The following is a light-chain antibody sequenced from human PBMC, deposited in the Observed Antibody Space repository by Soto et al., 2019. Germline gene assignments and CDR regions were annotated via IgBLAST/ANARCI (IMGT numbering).Light chain of an antibody. CDR1: QGILDY. Sequence: DIQMTQSPSSLSATVGDRVTITCRASQGILDYVAWYQQKPGKAPKLLIYAASTLPSGVPSRFSGSGSRTDFALTISSLQPEDVATYYCQKYNTAPQTFGQGTKVEIK. J-gene: IGKJ1*01. CDR2: AAS. V-gene: IGKV1-27*01. CDR3: QKYNTAPQT.